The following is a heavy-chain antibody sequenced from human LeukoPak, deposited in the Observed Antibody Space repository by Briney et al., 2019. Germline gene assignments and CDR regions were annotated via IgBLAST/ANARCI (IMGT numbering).Heavy chain of an antibody. Sequence: GGCLRLSCAASGFSFTAYSMNWVRQAPGRGLEWISYICLGGDIYYANSVTGRFTVSRDTAKNSLYLQMNGLRVEDTAVYYCARRFDSWGQGTLVTV. J-gene: IGHJ4*02. CDR3: ARRFDS. CDR2: ICLGGDI. CDR1: GFSFTAYS. V-gene: IGHV3-48*01.